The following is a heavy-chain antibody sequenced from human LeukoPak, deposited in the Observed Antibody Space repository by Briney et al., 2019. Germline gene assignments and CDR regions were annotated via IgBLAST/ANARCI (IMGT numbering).Heavy chain of an antibody. Sequence: GGSLRLSCAASGFTFSSYSMNWVRQAPGKGLEWVSVLYSEGPSYYADSVKGRFTVSRDNSKNSLFLQMNSLRAEDTAVYYCARGKGGNYYDSGNYRFFHYFDYWGQGTLVTVSS. V-gene: IGHV3-66*01. CDR2: LYSEGPS. CDR1: GFTFSSYS. CDR3: ARGKGGNYYDSGNYRFFHYFDY. J-gene: IGHJ4*02. D-gene: IGHD3-10*01.